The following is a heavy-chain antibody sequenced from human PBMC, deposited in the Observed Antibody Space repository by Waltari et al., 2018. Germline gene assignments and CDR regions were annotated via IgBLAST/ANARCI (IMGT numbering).Heavy chain of an antibody. CDR2: IYYSGST. CDR1: GGSISSSSYY. J-gene: IGHJ4*02. CDR3: ARGAPRGNYFDY. V-gene: IGHV4-39*07. Sequence: QLQLQESGPGLVKPSETLSLTCTVSGGSISSSSYYWGWIRQPPGKGLEWIGSIYYSGSTYYNPSLKSRVTMSVDTSKNQFSLKLSSVTAADTAVYYCARGAPRGNYFDYWGQGTLVTVSS.